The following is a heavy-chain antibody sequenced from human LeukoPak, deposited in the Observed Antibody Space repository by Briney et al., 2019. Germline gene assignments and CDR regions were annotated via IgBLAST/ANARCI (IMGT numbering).Heavy chain of an antibody. D-gene: IGHD1-26*01. J-gene: IGHJ4*02. Sequence: ASVKVSCKASGYTFSDYYIHWVRQAPGQGLEWVGWINPNSGGTDSAQKLQGRVTMTRDTSISATSMELRTLTSDDTAVYYCARGTRGSYSSIHDWGQGTLVTVSS. CDR1: GYTFSDYY. CDR2: INPNSGGT. CDR3: ARGTRGSYSSIHD. V-gene: IGHV1-2*02.